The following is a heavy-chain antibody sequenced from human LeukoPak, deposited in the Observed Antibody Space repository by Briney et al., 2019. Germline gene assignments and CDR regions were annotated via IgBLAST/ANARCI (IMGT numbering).Heavy chain of an antibody. Sequence: GASVKVSCKASGGTFSSYAISWVRQAPGQGLEWMARIIPILGIANYAQKFQGRVTITADKSTSTAYMELSSLRSEDTAVYYCATLGADYYGSGTTVGWFDPWGQGTLVTVSS. CDR2: IIPILGIA. CDR1: GGTFSSYA. V-gene: IGHV1-69*04. D-gene: IGHD3-10*01. CDR3: ATLGADYYGSGTTVGWFDP. J-gene: IGHJ5*02.